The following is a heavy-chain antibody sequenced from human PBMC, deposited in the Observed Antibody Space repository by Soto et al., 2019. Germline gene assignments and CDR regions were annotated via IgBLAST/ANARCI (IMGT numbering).Heavy chain of an antibody. CDR2: ISGSGGST. J-gene: IGHJ4*02. CDR1: GFTFSSYA. Sequence: EVQLLESGGGLVQPGGSLRLSCAASGFTFSSYAMSWVRQAPGKGLEWVSAISGSGGSTYYADSVKGRFTISRDNSKITLYLQMNSLRAEDTGVYYCAKDRPIYYDSSGYYSFGYWGQGTLVTVYS. CDR3: AKDRPIYYDSSGYYSFGY. D-gene: IGHD3-22*01. V-gene: IGHV3-23*01.